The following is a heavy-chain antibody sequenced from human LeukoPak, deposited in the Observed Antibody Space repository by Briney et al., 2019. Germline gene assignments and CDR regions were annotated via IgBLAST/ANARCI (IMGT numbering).Heavy chain of an antibody. CDR2: ISAYNGNA. CDR1: GYTFTSCD. D-gene: IGHD6-13*01. CDR3: AREAATGVYFDY. Sequence: GASVKVSCKASGYTFTSCDINWVRQAPGQGLERMGWISAYNGNANYAHNLQGRVTMTTDTSTSTAYMEPRSLTSDDTAVYYCAREAATGVYFDYWGQGTLVTVSS. J-gene: IGHJ4*02. V-gene: IGHV1-18*01.